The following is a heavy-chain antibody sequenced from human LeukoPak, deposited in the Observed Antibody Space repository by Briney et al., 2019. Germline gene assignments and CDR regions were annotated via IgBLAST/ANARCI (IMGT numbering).Heavy chain of an antibody. Sequence: GESLKISCEGSGYIFTSYWITWVRQMPGKGLEWLGRIDPSGSYTDYSPSFQGHVTISADKSISTAYLQWNSLKASDTAMYYCARLEGGEHSSFTHWGQGTLVTVSS. CDR1: GYIFTSYW. CDR3: ARLEGGEHSSFTH. CDR2: IDPSGSYT. J-gene: IGHJ4*02. V-gene: IGHV5-10-1*01. D-gene: IGHD3-16*01.